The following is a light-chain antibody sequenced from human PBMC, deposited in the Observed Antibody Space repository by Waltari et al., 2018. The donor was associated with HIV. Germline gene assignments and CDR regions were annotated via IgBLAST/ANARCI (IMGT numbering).Light chain of an antibody. V-gene: IGKV3-15*01. CDR1: QSVSSD. J-gene: IGKJ1*01. CDR2: NAS. Sequence: EIRMTQSPATLSVPQGERVALPCRASQSVSSDLAWYQQKPGQAPRLLIYNASTRATGLPARFSGSGSGTEFTLTISSLQSEDFAFYYCQQYNNWPPWTFGQGTKVEIK. CDR3: QQYNNWPPWT.